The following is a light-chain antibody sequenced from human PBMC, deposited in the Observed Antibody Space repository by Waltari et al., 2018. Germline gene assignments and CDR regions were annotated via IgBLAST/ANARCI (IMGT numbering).Light chain of an antibody. V-gene: IGLV2-11*01. CDR2: DVY. J-gene: IGLJ3*02. CDR1: SRDAGNYNY. CDR3: CSYAGTYRWV. Sequence: QSALTQPRSVSGSPGQSVTISRTRTSRDAGNYNYFSWYQQSPGKAPKLMIADVYKRPSGVPDRFSGSKSGNTASLTISGLQTEDEADYYCCSYAGTYRWVFGGGTKLTVL.